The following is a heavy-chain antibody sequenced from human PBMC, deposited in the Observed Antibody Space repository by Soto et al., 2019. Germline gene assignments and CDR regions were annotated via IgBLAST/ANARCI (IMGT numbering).Heavy chain of an antibody. CDR3: AYCSGGSSPVGDAFDI. V-gene: IGHV4-39*01. CDR2: IYYSGST. J-gene: IGHJ3*02. CDR1: GGSISSSSYY. D-gene: IGHD2-15*01. Sequence: NPSETLSLTCTVSGGSISSSSYYWGWIRQPPGKGLEWIGSIYYSGSTYYNPSLKSRVTISVDTSKNQFSLKLSSVTAADTAVYYCAYCSGGSSPVGDAFDIWGQGTMVTVSS.